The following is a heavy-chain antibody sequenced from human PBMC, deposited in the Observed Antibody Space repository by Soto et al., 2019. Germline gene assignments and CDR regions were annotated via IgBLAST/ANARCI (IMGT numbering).Heavy chain of an antibody. V-gene: IGHV4-31*03. CDR3: ARGRCAFDYWSTRRKCGRTNFD. D-gene: IGHD3-3*01. CDR2: IYYSGNT. J-gene: IGHJ4*01. CDR1: GGSVSSGSYY. Sequence: PSETLSLTCTVSGGSVSSGSYYWTWIRQHPGEGLEWIGHIYYSGNTYYSPSLQSRATISVDTSKNQFSLKLSSVTAADSAVYYCARGRCAFDYWSTRRKCGRTNFD.